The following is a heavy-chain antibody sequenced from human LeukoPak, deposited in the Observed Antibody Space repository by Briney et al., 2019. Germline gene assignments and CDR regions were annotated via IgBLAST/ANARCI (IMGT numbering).Heavy chain of an antibody. J-gene: IGHJ4*02. D-gene: IGHD2-2*01. CDR3: TELDCNSTNCHDY. Sequence: GGSLRLSCVASGFTFSNYNMNWVRQGPGKGLEWVSYISRSSSTRYYADSVKGRFTISRDNAKNSLYLQMNSLRAEDTAVYYCTELDCNSTNCHDYWGQGTLVTVSS. V-gene: IGHV3-48*04. CDR1: GFTFSNYN. CDR2: ISRSSSTR.